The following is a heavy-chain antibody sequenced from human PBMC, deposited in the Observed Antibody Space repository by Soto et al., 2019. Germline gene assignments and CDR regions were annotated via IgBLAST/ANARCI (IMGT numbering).Heavy chain of an antibody. CDR2: IYYSGST. CDR1: GGSISSGGYY. Sequence: SETLSLTCTVSGGSISSGGYYWSWIRQHPGKGLEWIGYIYYSGSTYYNPSLKSRVTISVDTSKNQFSLKLSSVTAADTAVYYCARGYDFWSGYWTRYYYYGMDVWGQGTQVTVSS. CDR3: ARGYDFWSGYWTRYYYYGMDV. D-gene: IGHD3-3*01. V-gene: IGHV4-31*03. J-gene: IGHJ6*02.